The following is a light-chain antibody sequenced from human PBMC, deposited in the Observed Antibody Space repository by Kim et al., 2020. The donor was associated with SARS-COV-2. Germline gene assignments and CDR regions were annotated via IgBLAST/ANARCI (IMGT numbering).Light chain of an antibody. CDR2: GAS. J-gene: IGKJ4*01. CDR1: QSVSSN. Sequence: CPGESAPLSCRASQSVSSNLAWYQQKPGQAPRLLIYGASTRATGIPARFSGSGSGTEFTLTISSLQSEDFAVYYCQQYNNWPPVTFGGGTKVDIK. V-gene: IGKV3-15*01. CDR3: QQYNNWPPVT.